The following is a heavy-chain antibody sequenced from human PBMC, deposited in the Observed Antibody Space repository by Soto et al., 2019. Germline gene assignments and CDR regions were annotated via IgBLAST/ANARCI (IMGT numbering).Heavy chain of an antibody. D-gene: IGHD2-21*02. Sequence: PRDSVKVSCKASGYTFTTYGISWVRQAPGQGLEWMGWISAYNGNANYAQKLQGRVTMTTDTSSSTAYMELRSLRSDDTAVYYCARDEGYCGGDCYSYYFDYWG. CDR3: ARDEGYCGGDCYSYYFDY. CDR1: GYTFTTYG. CDR2: ISAYNGNA. J-gene: IGHJ4*01. V-gene: IGHV1-18*01.